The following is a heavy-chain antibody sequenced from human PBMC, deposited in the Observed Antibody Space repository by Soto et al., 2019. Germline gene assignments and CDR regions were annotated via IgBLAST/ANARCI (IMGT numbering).Heavy chain of an antibody. J-gene: IGHJ5*02. D-gene: IGHD2-2*01. Sequence: GASLKVSCKASGGTFSIYAISWVRQAPGQGLEWMGGIIPIFGTANYAQKFQGRVTITADKSTSTAYMELSSLRSEDTAVYYCARVVPAARIEATWFDPWGQGTLVTVSS. CDR1: GGTFSIYA. V-gene: IGHV1-69*06. CDR3: ARVVPAARIEATWFDP. CDR2: IIPIFGTA.